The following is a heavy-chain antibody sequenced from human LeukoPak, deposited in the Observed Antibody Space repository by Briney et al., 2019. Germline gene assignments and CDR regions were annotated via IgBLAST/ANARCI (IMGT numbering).Heavy chain of an antibody. D-gene: IGHD6-13*01. CDR2: INPNTGGT. CDR3: ARDRSGSSPLYYYYGMDV. CDR1: GYTFTGYY. J-gene: IGHJ6*02. V-gene: IGHV1-2*04. Sequence: GASVKVSCKASGYTFTGYYMHWVRQAPGQGLEWMGWINPNTGGTNYAQKFQGWVTMTRDTSISTAYMELSRLRSDDTAVYYCARDRSGSSPLYYYYGMDVWGQGTTVTVSS.